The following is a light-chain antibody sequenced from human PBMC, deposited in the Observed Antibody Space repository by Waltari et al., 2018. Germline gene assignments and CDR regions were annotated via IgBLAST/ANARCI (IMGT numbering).Light chain of an antibody. CDR1: QSLQYKNGYNY. CDR3: MQALEMPLT. V-gene: IGKV2-28*01. J-gene: IGKJ4*01. Sequence: IVITPSPPPPPVTLWKPAPLPFRSRQSLQYKNGYNYLDWYLQKPGQSPQLLIYMGSNRAAGVPDRFSGSGSGTDFTLTISRVEAEDVGIYYCMQALEMPLTFGGGTKVEI. CDR2: MGS.